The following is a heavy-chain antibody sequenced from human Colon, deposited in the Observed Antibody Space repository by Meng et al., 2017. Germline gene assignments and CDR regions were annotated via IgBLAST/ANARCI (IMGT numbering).Heavy chain of an antibody. CDR1: GDSISSGSYY. CDR3: ARAVYDSSGYFSYYFDY. D-gene: IGHD3-22*01. V-gene: IGHV4-61*02. CDR2: VHNSGST. Sequence: QGHRPESGPGLVKPSQTLSLPCTVSGDSISSGSYYWSWVRQPAGKGLEWIGRVHNSGSTNYNPSLKSRVTISVDKSKNEVSLELTSVTAADTATYYCARAVYDSSGYFSYYFDYWGQGTLVTVSS. J-gene: IGHJ4*02.